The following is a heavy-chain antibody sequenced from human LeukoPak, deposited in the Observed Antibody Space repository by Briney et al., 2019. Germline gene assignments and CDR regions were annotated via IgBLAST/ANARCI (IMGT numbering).Heavy chain of an antibody. J-gene: IGHJ4*02. D-gene: IGHD2-21*02. CDR1: GFTFSSYT. CDR2: ISAGGGST. V-gene: IGHV3-23*01. CDR3: AKDEGSSVTGGYYFDS. Sequence: GGSLRLSCVISGFTFSSYTMSWVRQAPGKGLEWVSGISAGGGSTYYADSVKGRFTISKDKSKNTLFLQMDTLRAEDTAIYYCAKDEGSSVTGGYYFDSWGQGTLVTVSS.